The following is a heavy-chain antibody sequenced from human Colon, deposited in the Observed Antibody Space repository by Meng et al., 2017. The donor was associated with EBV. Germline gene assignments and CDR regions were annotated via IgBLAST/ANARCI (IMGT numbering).Heavy chain of an antibody. CDR3: ARGFVTVCRPQAVH. CDR1: VGPIRCMLIQ. J-gene: IGHJ4*02. Sequence: QFHDAYPGLVKPSDHLYLPRHVTVGPIRCMLIQLASTPPLPGKGLEWIGSIYYAETTYSNPSLRTRVTMSMEPSKIQVSLKLSSVTAADTALYYCARGFVTVCRPQAVHWGRGVLVTVSS. V-gene: IGHV4-39*01. D-gene: IGHD2-21*02. CDR2: IYYAETT.